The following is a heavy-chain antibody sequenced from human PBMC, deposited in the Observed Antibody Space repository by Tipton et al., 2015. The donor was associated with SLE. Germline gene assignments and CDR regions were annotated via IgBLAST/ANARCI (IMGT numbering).Heavy chain of an antibody. Sequence: TLSLTCTVSGGSISSSSYYWGWIRQPPGKGLEWIGSIYYSGSTYYNPSLKSRVTISVDTSKNQFSLSLYSVTVEDTAVYYCARHYMDSNGYYQYYHDYWGQGTLVTVSS. CDR3: ARHYMDSNGYYQYYHDY. CDR1: GGSISSSSYY. D-gene: IGHD3-22*01. J-gene: IGHJ4*02. V-gene: IGHV4-39*01. CDR2: IYYSGST.